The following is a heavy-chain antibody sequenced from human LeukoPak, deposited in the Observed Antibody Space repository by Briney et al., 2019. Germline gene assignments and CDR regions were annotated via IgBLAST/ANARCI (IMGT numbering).Heavy chain of an antibody. CDR3: GRDLSTGCPGSY. Sequence: ASVKVSCKASGYTFTTYGITWLRQAPRQGLEWLGWISAYDGNTKYAQKLQGRVSMTRDTSTNTAYIELRSPRSDDTAVYYCGRDLSTGCPGSYWGQGTLITVSS. J-gene: IGHJ4*02. V-gene: IGHV1-18*01. D-gene: IGHD2-8*02. CDR1: GYTFTTYG. CDR2: ISAYDGNT.